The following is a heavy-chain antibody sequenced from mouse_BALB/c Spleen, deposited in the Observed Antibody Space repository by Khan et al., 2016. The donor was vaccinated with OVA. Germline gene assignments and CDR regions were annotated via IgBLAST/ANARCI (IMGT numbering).Heavy chain of an antibody. Sequence: VQLQQSGAELVKPGASVKLSCQASGYTFTSYWMHWVKQRPGQGLDWIGYINPSDGRSHYNEKFKNKATLTVDKSSSTASMQLSSLTSEDSAVYFCTRGGKGSLAYWGQGTLVTVSA. CDR3: TRGGKGSLAY. CDR2: INPSDGRS. CDR1: GYTFTSYW. V-gene: IGHV1S81*02. J-gene: IGHJ3*01. D-gene: IGHD2-1*01.